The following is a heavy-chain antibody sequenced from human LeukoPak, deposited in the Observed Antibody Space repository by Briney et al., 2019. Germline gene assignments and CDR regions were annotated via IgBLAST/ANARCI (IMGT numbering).Heavy chain of an antibody. CDR3: ARENSNARGAFDY. J-gene: IGHJ4*02. CDR2: ISSNGGST. D-gene: IGHD4-11*01. CDR1: GFTFSSDA. V-gene: IGHV3-64*01. Sequence: GGSLRLSCAASGFTFSSDAMHWVRQAPGKGLEYVSAISSNGGSTYYASSVKGRLTTSRDDSKNTLYLQMGSLRAEDMAVYYCARENSNARGAFDYWGQGALVTVSS.